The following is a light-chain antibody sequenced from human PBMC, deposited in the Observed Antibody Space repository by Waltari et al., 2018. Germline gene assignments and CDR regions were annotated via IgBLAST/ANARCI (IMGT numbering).Light chain of an antibody. V-gene: IGLV2-23*01. CDR2: DGS. CDR3: CSYAGSSTWV. Sequence: QSALTQPASVSRSPGQSITISCTRTSRYVGSYNLVSWYQQHPGTEPTLMFYDGSNRPSGVSHRFSGSKSGNTASLTISGLQAEDEADYYCCSYAGSSTWVFGGGTKLTVL. CDR1: SRYVGSYNL. J-gene: IGLJ3*02.